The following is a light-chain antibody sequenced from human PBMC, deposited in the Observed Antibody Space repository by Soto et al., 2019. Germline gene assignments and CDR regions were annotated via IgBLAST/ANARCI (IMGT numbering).Light chain of an antibody. CDR3: SSYAGSNNLHVL. Sequence: QSALTQPPSASGSPGQSVTISCTGSSSDVGGYEYVSWYQQHPGKAPKLIIYEVINRPSGVPDRFSGSKSGNTASLTVSGLQAEDEADYYCSSYAGSNNLHVLFGGGTKVTVL. J-gene: IGLJ2*01. CDR2: EVI. CDR1: SSDVGGYEY. V-gene: IGLV2-8*01.